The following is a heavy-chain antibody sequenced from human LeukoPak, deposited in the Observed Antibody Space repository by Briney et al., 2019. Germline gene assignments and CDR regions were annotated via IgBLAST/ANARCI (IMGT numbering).Heavy chain of an antibody. D-gene: IGHD5-12*01. V-gene: IGHV4-59*01. CDR1: GGSISSYY. J-gene: IGHJ4*02. Sequence: PSETLSLTCTVSGGSISSYYWSWIRQPPGKGLEWIGYIYYSGSTNYNPSLKSRVTISVDTSKNQFSLKLSSVTAADTAVYYCARAQRDGYNYDSYYFDYWGQGTLVTVSS. CDR3: ARAQRDGYNYDSYYFDY. CDR2: IYYSGST.